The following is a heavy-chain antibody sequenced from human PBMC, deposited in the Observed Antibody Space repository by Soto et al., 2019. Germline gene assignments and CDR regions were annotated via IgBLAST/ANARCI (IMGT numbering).Heavy chain of an antibody. CDR1: GFSLITSGVG. D-gene: IGHD3-22*01. V-gene: IGHV2-70*11. CDR2: IDWDDDK. J-gene: IGHJ1*01. CDR3: ARNYYDSSGYYEYFQH. Sequence: SGPTLVNPTQTLTLTCSFSGFSLITSGVGVGWIRQPPGKALEWLARIDWDDDKYYSTSLKTRLTISKDTSKNQVVLTMTNMDPVDTATYYCARNYYDSSGYYEYFQHWGQGTLVTVSS.